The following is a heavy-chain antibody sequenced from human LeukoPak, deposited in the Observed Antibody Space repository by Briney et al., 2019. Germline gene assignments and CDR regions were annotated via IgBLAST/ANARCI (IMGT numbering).Heavy chain of an antibody. V-gene: IGHV3-7*03. CDR3: AKGGEWLVASAYYYYYMDV. J-gene: IGHJ6*03. CDR1: GFTFSSYW. CDR2: IKQDGSEK. D-gene: IGHD6-19*01. Sequence: PGGSLRLSCAASGFTFSSYWMSWVRQAPGKGLEWVANIKQDGSEKYYVDSVKGRFTISRDNAKNSLYLQMNSLSAEDTAVYYCAKGGEWLVASAYYYYYMDVWGKGTTVTISS.